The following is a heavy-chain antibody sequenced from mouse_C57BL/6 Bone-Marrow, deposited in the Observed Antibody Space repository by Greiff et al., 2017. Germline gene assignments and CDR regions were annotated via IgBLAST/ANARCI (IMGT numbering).Heavy chain of an antibody. CDR2: ISSGGSYT. J-gene: IGHJ3*01. CDR1: GFTFSSYG. V-gene: IGHV5-6*02. Sequence: EVMLVESGGDLVKPGGSLKLSCAASGFTFSSYGMSWVRQTPDKRLEWVATISSGGSYTYYPDSVKGRFTISRDNAKNTLYLQVSSLKSEGTAMYYCARPDEYADWGQGTLVTVSA. D-gene: IGHD5-1*01. CDR3: ARPDEYAD.